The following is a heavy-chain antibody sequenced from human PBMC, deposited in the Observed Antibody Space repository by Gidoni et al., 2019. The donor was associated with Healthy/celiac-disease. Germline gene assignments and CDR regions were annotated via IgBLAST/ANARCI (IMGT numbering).Heavy chain of an antibody. CDR1: GFPFSSYA. D-gene: IGHD3-10*01. V-gene: IGHV3-23*01. CDR3: AKDHLVRGVMNY. Sequence: EVQLLESGGGLVQPGGSLRLYCASSGFPFSSYAMSWVRQAPGKGLEGVSAISGSGGSTYYADSVKGRFTISRDNSKNTLYLQMNSLRAEDTAVYYCAKDHLVRGVMNYWGQGTLVTVSS. J-gene: IGHJ4*02. CDR2: ISGSGGST.